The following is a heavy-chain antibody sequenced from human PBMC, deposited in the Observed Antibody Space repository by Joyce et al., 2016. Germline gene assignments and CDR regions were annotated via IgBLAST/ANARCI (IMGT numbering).Heavy chain of an antibody. CDR1: GYNFTSWW. J-gene: IGHJ4*02. V-gene: IGHV5-51*01. CDR3: ARGLLDSGYYFDF. D-gene: IGHD6-19*01. CDR2: IYPADSYS. Sequence: EVQLVQSGAEVRKPGESLKISCKASGYNFTSWWIGWVRQPPGKGLVWVAVIYPADSYSTCSPSFQAQVSISADKSSTTAYLQGGSLKASDTGIYYCARGLLDSGYYFDFWGQGTLVTVSS.